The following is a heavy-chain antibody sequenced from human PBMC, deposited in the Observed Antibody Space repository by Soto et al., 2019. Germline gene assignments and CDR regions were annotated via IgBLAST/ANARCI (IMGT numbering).Heavy chain of an antibody. CDR2: IYYSGST. CDR3: ARTISSWGGYYQLPLHFDY. CDR1: GGSISSYY. V-gene: IGHV4-59*01. J-gene: IGHJ4*02. D-gene: IGHD3-3*01. Sequence: KASETLSLTCTVSGGSISSYYWSWIRQPPGKGLEWIGYIYYSGSTNYNPSLKSRVTISVDTSKNQFSLKLSSVTAADTAVYYCARTISSWGGYYQLPLHFDYWGQGTLVTVSS.